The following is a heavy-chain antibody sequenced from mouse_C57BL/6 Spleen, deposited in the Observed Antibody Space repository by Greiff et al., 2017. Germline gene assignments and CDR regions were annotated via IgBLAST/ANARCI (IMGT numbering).Heavy chain of an antibody. J-gene: IGHJ2*01. CDR3: ARRTTAVYYFDY. Sequence: QVQLQQPGAELVRPGSSVKLSCKASGYTFTSYWMHWVKQRPIQGLEWIGNIDPSDSETNYNQKFKDKATLPVDKSSSTAYMQLSSLTSEDSAVYYCARRTTAVYYFDYWGQGTTLTVSS. CDR1: GYTFTSYW. V-gene: IGHV1-52*01. CDR2: IDPSDSET. D-gene: IGHD1-1*01.